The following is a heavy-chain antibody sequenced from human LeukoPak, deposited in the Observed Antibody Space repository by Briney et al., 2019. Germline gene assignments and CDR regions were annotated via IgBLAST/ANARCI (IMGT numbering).Heavy chain of an antibody. Sequence: ASVKVSCKASGGTFSSYAISWVRQAPGRGLEWMGGIIPIFGTANYAQKFQGRVTITRNTSISTAYMELSSLRSEDTAVYYCARGGWNYAFDAFDIWGQGTMVTVSS. D-gene: IGHD1-7*01. CDR2: IIPIFGTA. CDR3: ARGGWNYAFDAFDI. V-gene: IGHV1-69*05. CDR1: GGTFSSYA. J-gene: IGHJ3*02.